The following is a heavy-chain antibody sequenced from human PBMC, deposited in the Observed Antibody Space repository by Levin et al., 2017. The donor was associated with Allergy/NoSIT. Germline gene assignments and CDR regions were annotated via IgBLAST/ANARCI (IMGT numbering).Heavy chain of an antibody. CDR1: GFTFSSYG. J-gene: IGHJ5*02. V-gene: IGHV3-33*01. CDR2: IWYDGSNK. CDR3: ARETLVEGNLVDP. D-gene: IGHD3-10*01. Sequence: SCAASGFTFSSYGMHWVRQAPGKGLEWVAVIWYDGSNKYYADSVKGRFTISRDNSKNTLYLQMNSLRAEDTAVYYCARETLVEGNLVDPWGQGTLVTVSS.